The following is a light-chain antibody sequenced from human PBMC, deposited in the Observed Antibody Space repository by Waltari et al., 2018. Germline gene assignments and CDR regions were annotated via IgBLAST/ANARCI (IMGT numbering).Light chain of an antibody. Sequence: SYELTQPPSVSVSPGQTASITCSGDKLGDQYGCWYQQKPGQSPELPIYQDSKRPAGIPGAFSGSNSGNTATLTITGTQPMDEADYYCQAWDSSTGVFGTGTRVTVL. J-gene: IGLJ1*01. V-gene: IGLV3-1*01. CDR3: QAWDSSTGV. CDR1: KLGDQY. CDR2: QDS.